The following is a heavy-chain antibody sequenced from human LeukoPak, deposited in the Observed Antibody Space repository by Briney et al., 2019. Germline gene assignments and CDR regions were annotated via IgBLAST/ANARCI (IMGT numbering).Heavy chain of an antibody. CDR2: IYYSGST. V-gene: IGHV4-31*03. Sequence: PSETLSLTCTVSGGSISSGGYYWSWIRQHPGKGLEWIGYIYYSGSTYYNPSLKSRVTISVDTSKNQFSLKLSSVTAADTAVYYCAREQSSGEFFVDYWGQGTLVTVSS. D-gene: IGHD3-10*01. CDR1: GGSISSGGYY. J-gene: IGHJ4*02. CDR3: AREQSSGEFFVDY.